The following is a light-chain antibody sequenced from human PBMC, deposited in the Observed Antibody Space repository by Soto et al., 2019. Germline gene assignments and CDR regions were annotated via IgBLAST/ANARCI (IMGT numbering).Light chain of an antibody. J-gene: IGKJ4*01. CDR1: QSVSSN. Sequence: EIVMTQSPATLSVSPGERATLSCRASQSVSSNLAWYQQKPGQAPRLLIYGASTRATGISARFSGSGSGTEFTLTISSLQSEDFAVYYCQQYNNWPLTFSSGTKVEIK. CDR2: GAS. V-gene: IGKV3-15*01. CDR3: QQYNNWPLT.